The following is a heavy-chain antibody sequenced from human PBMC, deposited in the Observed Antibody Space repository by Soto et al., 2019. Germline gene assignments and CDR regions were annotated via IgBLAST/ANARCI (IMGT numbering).Heavy chain of an antibody. CDR1: GGSFSGYY. D-gene: IGHD3-10*01. CDR2: IYYSGSA. CDR3: ARKEVAYYGSGSDNWFDP. V-gene: IGHV4-59*12. J-gene: IGHJ5*02. Sequence: SETLSLTCAVYGGSFSGYYWSWIRQPPGKGLEWIGDIYYSGSANYNPSLKSRVTISVDTSKNQFSLKLSSVTAADTAVYYCARKEVAYYGSGSDNWFDPWGQGTLVTVSS.